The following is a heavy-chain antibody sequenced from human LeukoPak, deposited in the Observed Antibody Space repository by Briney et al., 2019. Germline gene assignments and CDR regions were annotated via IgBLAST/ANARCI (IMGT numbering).Heavy chain of an antibody. CDR2: INHSGST. V-gene: IGHV4-34*01. CDR1: GFTFSSYA. D-gene: IGHD2-21*02. Sequence: KPGGSLRLSCAASGFTFSSYAMSWVRQPPGKGLEWIGEINHSGSTNYNPSLKSRVTISVDTSKNQFSLKLSSVTAADTAVYYCARGPSRGDGIDYWGQGTLVTVSS. CDR3: ARGPSRGDGIDY. J-gene: IGHJ4*02.